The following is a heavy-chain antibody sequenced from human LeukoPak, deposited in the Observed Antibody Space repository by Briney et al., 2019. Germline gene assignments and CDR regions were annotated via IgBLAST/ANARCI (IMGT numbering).Heavy chain of an antibody. CDR3: ARDHYGY. J-gene: IGHJ4*02. Sequence: HPGRSLRLSCAASGFTFSSYAMHWVRQAPGKGLEWVAVISYDGSNKYYADSVKGRFTISRDNSKNTLYLQMNSLRAEDTAVYYCARDHYGYWGQGTLVTVSS. V-gene: IGHV3-30-3*01. CDR1: GFTFSSYA. CDR2: ISYDGSNK. D-gene: IGHD3-16*01.